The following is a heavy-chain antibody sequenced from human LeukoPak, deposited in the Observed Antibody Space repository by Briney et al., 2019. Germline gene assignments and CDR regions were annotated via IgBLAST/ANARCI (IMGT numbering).Heavy chain of an antibody. D-gene: IGHD6-19*01. V-gene: IGHV3-48*03. J-gene: IGHJ4*02. CDR2: ISSIGSTI. Sequence: PGGSLRLSCAASGFTFSSYEMIWVRQAPGKGLEGVSYISSIGSTIYYADSVKGRFTISRDNAKNSLYLQMNSLRAEDTAVYYCARGYHNGWTHIAGFDSWGQATLVTVSS. CDR3: ARGYHNGWTHIAGFDS. CDR1: GFTFSSYE.